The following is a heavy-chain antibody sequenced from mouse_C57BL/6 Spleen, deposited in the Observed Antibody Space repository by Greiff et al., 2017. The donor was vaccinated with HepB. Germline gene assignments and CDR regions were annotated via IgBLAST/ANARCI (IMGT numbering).Heavy chain of an antibody. J-gene: IGHJ3*01. D-gene: IGHD3-2*02. CDR2: INPGSGGT. CDR3: ARVDSSGYWFAY. Sequence: QVQLQQSGAELVRPGTSVKVSCKASGYAFTNYLIEWVKQRPGQGLEWIGVINPGSGGTNYNEKFKGKATLTADKSSSTAYMQLSSLTSEDSAVDFCARVDSSGYWFAYWGQGTLVTVSA. CDR1: GYAFTNYL. V-gene: IGHV1-54*01.